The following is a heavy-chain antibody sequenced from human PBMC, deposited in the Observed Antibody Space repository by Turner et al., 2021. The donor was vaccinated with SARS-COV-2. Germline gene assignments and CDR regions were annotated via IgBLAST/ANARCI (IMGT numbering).Heavy chain of an antibody. CDR2: IYSGGST. CDR1: GVTVSSNY. Sequence: EVQLVESGGGLVQPGGSLRLSCAASGVTVSSNYMSWVRQAPGKRLGWVSVIYSGGSTFYADSVKSRFTISRHNSKNTLYLQMNSLRAEDTAVYYCARDLLAYGMDVWGQGTTVTVSS. J-gene: IGHJ6*02. D-gene: IGHD3-3*02. CDR3: ARDLLAYGMDV. V-gene: IGHV3-53*04.